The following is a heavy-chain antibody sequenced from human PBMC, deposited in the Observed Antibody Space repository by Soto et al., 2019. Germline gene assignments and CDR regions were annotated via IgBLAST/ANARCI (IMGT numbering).Heavy chain of an antibody. J-gene: IGHJ4*02. V-gene: IGHV3-23*01. D-gene: IGHD4-17*01. CDR3: AKGVSRYGDQDYFDC. CDR1: GFTFSSYT. CDR2: ISASGGSP. Sequence: EVQLLESGGGLVQPGGSLRLSCAASGFTFSSYTMTWVRQAPGKGLEWVSAISASGGSPYYADSVKGRFTISRDNSKNTVELENDSRRAEDTAVYDCAKGVSRYGDQDYFDCWGQGSLVTVSA.